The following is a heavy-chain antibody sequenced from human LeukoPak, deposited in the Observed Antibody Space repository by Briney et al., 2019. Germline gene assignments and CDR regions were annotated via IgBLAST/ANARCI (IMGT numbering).Heavy chain of an antibody. CDR2: IYYSGST. CDR1: GGSISSYY. D-gene: IGHD3-3*01. Sequence: PSETLSLTCTVSGGSISSYYWSWIRQPPGKGLEWIGYIYYSGSTNYNPSLKSRVTISVDTSKNQFSLKLSSVTAADTAVYYCARDGDFWSAEDAFDIWGQGTMVTVSS. V-gene: IGHV4-59*01. CDR3: ARDGDFWSAEDAFDI. J-gene: IGHJ3*02.